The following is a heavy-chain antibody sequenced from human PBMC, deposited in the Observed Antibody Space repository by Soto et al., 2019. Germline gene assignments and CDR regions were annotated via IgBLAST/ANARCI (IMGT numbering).Heavy chain of an antibody. V-gene: IGHV3-53*01. D-gene: IGHD5-18*01. CDR1: GFTVTSNY. J-gene: IGHJ6*02. Sequence: GGSLRLSCAASGFTVTSNYMNWVRQPPGKGLEWVSIIYSSGATYYADSVKGRFTFSRDKSKNTLYLQMRNLRAEDTAIYYCARVDTYDYYYAMDVWGQGTTVTVSS. CDR2: IYSSGAT. CDR3: ARVDTYDYYYAMDV.